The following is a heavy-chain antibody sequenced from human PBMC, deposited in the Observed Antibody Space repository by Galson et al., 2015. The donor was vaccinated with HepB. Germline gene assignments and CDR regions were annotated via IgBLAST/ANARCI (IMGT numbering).Heavy chain of an antibody. D-gene: IGHD5-24*01. J-gene: IGHJ4*02. CDR2: IGSYT. Sequence: SLRLSCAASGFTFSDYYMSWIRQAPGKGLEWVSYIGSYTNYVDSVKGRFTISRDNAKNSVYLQMNSLRAEDTAVYYCARAISEGWLQFYFDHWGQGTLVTVSS. CDR3: ARAISEGWLQFYFDH. V-gene: IGHV3-11*06. CDR1: GFTFSDYY.